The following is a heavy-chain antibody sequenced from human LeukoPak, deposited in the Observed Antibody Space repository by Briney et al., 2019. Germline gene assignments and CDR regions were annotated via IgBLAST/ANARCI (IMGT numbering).Heavy chain of an antibody. D-gene: IGHD3-9*01. CDR1: GYTFSGSD. Sequence: ASVKVSCKASGYTFSGSDMNWVRQAPGQGLEWMGWININTGNPTYVQHFTGRFVFSLDTSVSTAYLQISSLKAEDTAVCYCARGDWVAWGQGTLVTVSS. J-gene: IGHJ4*02. CDR3: ARGDWVA. CDR2: ININTGNP. V-gene: IGHV7-4-1*02.